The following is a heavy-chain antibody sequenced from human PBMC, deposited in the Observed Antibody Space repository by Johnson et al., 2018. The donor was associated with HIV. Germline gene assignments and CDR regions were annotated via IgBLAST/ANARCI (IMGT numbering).Heavy chain of an antibody. D-gene: IGHD3-22*01. J-gene: IGHJ3*02. Sequence: QVQLVESGGGVVQPGGSLRLSCAASGFTFSSYGMHWVRQAPGKGLEWVAFIRYDGSNKYYADSVKGRFTISSDNSKNTLYLQMNSLRAEDTAVYYCAKDMRSLAYYYDSSGYNAFDIWGQGTMVTVSS. CDR3: AKDMRSLAYYYDSSGYNAFDI. V-gene: IGHV3-30*02. CDR1: GFTFSSYG. CDR2: IRYDGSNK.